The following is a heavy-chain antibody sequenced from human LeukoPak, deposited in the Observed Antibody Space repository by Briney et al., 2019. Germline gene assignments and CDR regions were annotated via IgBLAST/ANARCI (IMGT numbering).Heavy chain of an antibody. CDR2: IYPGDSDT. CDR3: ARPYTEGN. Sequence: GESLKISCKGSGYSFSNYWIGWVRQMPGKGLEWMGIIYPGDSDTKYSPAFQGQVTISADKSISTAYLQWSSLKVSGTAMYYCARPYTEGNWGQGTLVTVSS. J-gene: IGHJ4*02. V-gene: IGHV5-51*01. D-gene: IGHD1-1*01. CDR1: GYSFSNYW.